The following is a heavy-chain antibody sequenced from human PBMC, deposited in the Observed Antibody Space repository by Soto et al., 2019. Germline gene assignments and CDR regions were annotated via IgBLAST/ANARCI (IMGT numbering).Heavy chain of an antibody. CDR2: ISYDGSNK. V-gene: IGHV3-30*18. J-gene: IGHJ4*02. CDR1: GFTFSSYG. CDR3: AKDGSGRGFDY. Sequence: GGSLRLSCAASGFTFSSYGMHWVRQAPGKGLEWVAVISYDGSNKYYADSVKGRFTISRDNSKNTLYLQMNSLRAEDTAVYYCAKDGSGRGFDYWGQGTLVTVSS. D-gene: IGHD2-2*03.